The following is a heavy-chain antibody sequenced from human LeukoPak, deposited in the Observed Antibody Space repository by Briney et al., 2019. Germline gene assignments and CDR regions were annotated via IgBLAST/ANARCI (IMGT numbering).Heavy chain of an antibody. Sequence: SETLSLTCTVSGGSISSYYWSWIRQPPGKGLEWIGYIYYSGSTNYNPSLKSRVTISVDTSKNQFSLKLSSVTAADTAVYYCARGRAQFPRIVVLFDYWGQGTLVTVSS. CDR3: ARGRAQFPRIVVLFDY. J-gene: IGHJ4*02. D-gene: IGHD1-26*01. CDR2: IYYSGST. CDR1: GGSISSYY. V-gene: IGHV4-59*08.